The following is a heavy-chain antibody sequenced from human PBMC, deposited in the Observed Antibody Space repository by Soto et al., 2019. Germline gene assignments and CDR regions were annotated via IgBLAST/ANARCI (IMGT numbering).Heavy chain of an antibody. CDR1: GFTFSSYG. CDR3: AKEAPIHIVVVTAADY. CDR2: ISYDGSNK. Sequence: GGSLRLSCGASGFTFSSYGMHWVRQAPGKGLEWVAVISYDGSNKYYADSVKGRFTISRDNSKNTLYLQMNSLRAEDTAVYYCAKEAPIHIVVVTAADYWGQGTLVTVSS. V-gene: IGHV3-30*18. D-gene: IGHD2-21*02. J-gene: IGHJ4*02.